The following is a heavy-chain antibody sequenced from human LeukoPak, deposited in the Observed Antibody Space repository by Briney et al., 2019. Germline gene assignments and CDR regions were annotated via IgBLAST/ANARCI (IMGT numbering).Heavy chain of an antibody. Sequence: SETLSLTCTVSGGSISSSSYYWGWIRQPPGKGLEWIGSIYYSGSTYYNPSLKSRVTISVDTSKNQFSLKLSSVTAADTAVYYCARIGLVTVTTRGYFDYWGQGTLVTVSS. J-gene: IGHJ4*02. D-gene: IGHD4-17*01. V-gene: IGHV4-39*01. CDR3: ARIGLVTVTTRGYFDY. CDR1: GGSISSSSYY. CDR2: IYYSGST.